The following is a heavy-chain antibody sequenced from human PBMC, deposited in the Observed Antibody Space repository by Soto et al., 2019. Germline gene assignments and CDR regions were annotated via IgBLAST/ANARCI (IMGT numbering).Heavy chain of an antibody. CDR3: ASTTVTGFYYYYMAV. Sequence: QVQLVQSGAEVKRPGASVKVSCEASGYSFASHAIHWVRQAPGQRLEWMGWINAGSGNSKYSQNFQGRVTITRDTSASTAYMEQSSLRSEYTAIYYCASTTVTGFYYYYMAVWGKGTTVSVSS. CDR1: GYSFASHA. CDR2: INAGSGNS. J-gene: IGHJ6*03. D-gene: IGHD4-4*01. V-gene: IGHV1-3*01.